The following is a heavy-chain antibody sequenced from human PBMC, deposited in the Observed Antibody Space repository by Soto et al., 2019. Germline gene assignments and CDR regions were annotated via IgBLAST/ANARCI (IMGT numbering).Heavy chain of an antibody. CDR2: INAGNGNT. CDR1: GYTFTSYA. CDR3: ARGGPYCSGGSCHNWFDP. V-gene: IGHV1-3*01. J-gene: IGHJ5*02. Sequence: AASVKVSCKASGYTFTSYAMHWVRQAPGQRLEWMGWINAGNGNTKYSQKFQGRVTITRDTSASTAYMELSSLRSEDTAVYYCARGGPYCSGGSCHNWFDPWGQGTLVTSPQ. D-gene: IGHD2-15*01.